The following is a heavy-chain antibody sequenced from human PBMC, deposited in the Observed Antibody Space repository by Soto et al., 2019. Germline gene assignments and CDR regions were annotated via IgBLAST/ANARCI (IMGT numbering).Heavy chain of an antibody. D-gene: IGHD3-10*01. J-gene: IGHJ6*02. CDR1: GYTFTGYY. V-gene: IGHV1-2*04. CDR3: ARGYYGSGSYYDTKFYYYYYGMDV. Sequence: ASVKVSCKASGYTFTGYYMHLVRQAPGQGLEWMGWINPNSGGTNYAQKFQGWVTMTRDTSISTAYMELSRLRSDDTAMYYCARGYYGSGSYYDTKFYYYYYGMDVWGQGTTVTVSS. CDR2: INPNSGGT.